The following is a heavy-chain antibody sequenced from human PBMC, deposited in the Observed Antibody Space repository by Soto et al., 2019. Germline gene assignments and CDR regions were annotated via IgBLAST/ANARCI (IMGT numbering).Heavy chain of an antibody. Sequence: GGALRLSCAASGFLFRNYAMNWGPPAPGEGLEWVSGISSSGGGTYYTDSVKGRFTISRDNSKNTVLLQMSSLRAEDTAIYYCARSEGIVAAGTVDFDYWGQGTLVTVSS. CDR3: ARSEGIVAAGTVDFDY. CDR1: GFLFRNYA. CDR2: ISSSGGGT. J-gene: IGHJ4*02. V-gene: IGHV3-23*01. D-gene: IGHD6-13*01.